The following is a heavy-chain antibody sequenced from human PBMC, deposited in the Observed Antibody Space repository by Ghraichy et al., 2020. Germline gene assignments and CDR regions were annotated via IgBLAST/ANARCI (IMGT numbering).Heavy chain of an antibody. CDR3: AGVYCSTTNCLDS. Sequence: SETLSLTCTASGGSISSYYWSWIRQPPGKGLEWIGYVYYSGYTRFNPSLESRVTISVDTSKNQFSLKVKTVTAADTAVYYCAGVYCSTTNCLDSWGQGTLVTVSA. V-gene: IGHV4-59*01. CDR1: GGSISSYY. J-gene: IGHJ4*02. D-gene: IGHD2-2*01. CDR2: VYYSGYT.